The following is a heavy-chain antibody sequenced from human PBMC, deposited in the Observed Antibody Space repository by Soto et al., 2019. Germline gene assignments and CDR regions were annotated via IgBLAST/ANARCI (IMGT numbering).Heavy chain of an antibody. Sequence: QIQLVQSGAEMKTPGASVKVSCKASGYTFTSYGFSWVRQAPGQGLEWMGWITGYKGDTKYAQKFQDRVTMTRDLSTSTVYMEMRSLTPDDTDVYYCARNTAGNYEYWGQGPRVTVSS. CDR2: ITGYKGDT. CDR1: GYTFTSYG. CDR3: ARNTAGNYEY. V-gene: IGHV1-18*01. D-gene: IGHD4-17*01. J-gene: IGHJ4*02.